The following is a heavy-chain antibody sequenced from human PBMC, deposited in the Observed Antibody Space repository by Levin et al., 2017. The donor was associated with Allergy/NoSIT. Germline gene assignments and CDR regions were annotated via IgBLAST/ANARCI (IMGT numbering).Heavy chain of an antibody. CDR1: GVSVSRFH. Sequence: RASETLSLTCDVSGVSVSRFHWSWIRKPAGKGLEWIGRSYVAGSTDYNPSLKGRVTMSIDTSKNQLSLKMTSVTAADTAVYYCARSGLVIEPPGYYYYYHGMDVWGPGTTVTVSS. D-gene: IGHD1-14*01. J-gene: IGHJ6*02. CDR3: ARSGLVIEPPGYYYYYHGMDV. CDR2: SYVAGST. V-gene: IGHV4-59*10.